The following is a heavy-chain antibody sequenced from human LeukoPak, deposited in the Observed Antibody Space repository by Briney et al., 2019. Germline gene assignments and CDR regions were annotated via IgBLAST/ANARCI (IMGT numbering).Heavy chain of an antibody. J-gene: IGHJ5*02. CDR2: INPNSGGT. D-gene: IGHD6-6*01. CDR3: ARVMGLVRTAGAGWFDP. CDR1: GYTLTGYY. V-gene: IGHV1-2*02. Sequence: ASVKVSCKASGYTLTGYYMHWVRQAPGQGLEWMGWINPNSGGTNYAQKFQGRVTMTRDTSISTAYMELSRLRSDDTAVYYCARVMGLVRTAGAGWFDPWGQGTLVTVSS.